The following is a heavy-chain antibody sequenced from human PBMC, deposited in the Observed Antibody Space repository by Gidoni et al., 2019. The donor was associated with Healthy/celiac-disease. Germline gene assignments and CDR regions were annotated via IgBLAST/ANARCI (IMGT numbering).Heavy chain of an antibody. Sequence: EVQLVESGGGLVKPGGSLSLSCAASGLTCSSYSMTWVRHAPGKGLEWVSYISSSSSTIYYADSVKGRFTISRDNAKNSLYLQMNSLRAEDTAVYYCARENYGSGSLRLGDAFDIWGQGTMVTVSS. V-gene: IGHV3-48*01. CDR3: ARENYGSGSLRLGDAFDI. CDR1: GLTCSSYS. CDR2: ISSSSSTI. J-gene: IGHJ3*02. D-gene: IGHD3-10*01.